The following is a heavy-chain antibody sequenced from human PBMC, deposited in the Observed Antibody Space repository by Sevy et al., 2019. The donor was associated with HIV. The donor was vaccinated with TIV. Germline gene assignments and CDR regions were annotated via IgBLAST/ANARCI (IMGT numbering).Heavy chain of an antibody. J-gene: IGHJ4*02. CDR1: GFNFNIYS. Sequence: GESLKISCAVSGFNFNIYSMSWVRQAPGKGLEWVSTLSFGCGKINYADSVKGRFIISRDDSKNNLYLQMNSLRAEDTAVYFCAGEGCTRPHDYWGQGTLVTVSS. D-gene: IGHD2-8*01. CDR3: AGEGCTRPHDY. V-gene: IGHV3-23*01. CDR2: LSFGCGKI.